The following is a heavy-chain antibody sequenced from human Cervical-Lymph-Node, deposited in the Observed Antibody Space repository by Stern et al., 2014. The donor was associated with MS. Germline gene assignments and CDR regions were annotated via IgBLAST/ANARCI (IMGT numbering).Heavy chain of an antibody. D-gene: IGHD3-3*01. CDR2: NNPNSGGT. Sequence: QLVQSGAEAKAPGASMKVSCRASGYIFTDYYLHWVRQAPGQGLEWLGWNNPNSGGTTYAQNFQGRVTMTRDTSISTAYMELRWLGYADTAVYYCARGSGTAYDLRGDYWGQGTLVTVSS. CDR1: GYIFTDYY. J-gene: IGHJ4*01. V-gene: IGHV1-2*02. CDR3: ARGSGTAYDLRGDY.